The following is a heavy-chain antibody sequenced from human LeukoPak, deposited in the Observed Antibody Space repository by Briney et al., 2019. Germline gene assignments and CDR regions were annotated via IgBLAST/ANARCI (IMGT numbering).Heavy chain of an antibody. CDR2: ISYDGSNK. D-gene: IGHD6-13*01. Sequence: GGSLRLSCAASGFTFSSYGMHWVCQAPGKGLEWVAVISYDGSNKYYADSVKGRFTISRDNPKNTLYLQMNSLRAEDTAVYYCAISRELARPFDYWGQGTLVTVSS. V-gene: IGHV3-30*03. J-gene: IGHJ4*02. CDR1: GFTFSSYG. CDR3: AISRELARPFDY.